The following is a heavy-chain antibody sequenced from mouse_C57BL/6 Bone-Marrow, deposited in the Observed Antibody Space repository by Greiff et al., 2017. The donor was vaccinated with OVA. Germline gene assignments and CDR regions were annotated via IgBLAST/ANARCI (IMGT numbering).Heavy chain of an antibody. CDR3: ARVPPCYDYDPHWYFDV. CDR1: GYTFTGYW. Sequence: VQLQQSGAELMKPGASVKLSCKATGYTFTGYWIAWVKPRPGHGLEWIGEIFPGSGSTNYNENFKGKDTFTADTSSNTAYMQLSSLTTEYSAIYYCARVPPCYDYDPHWYFDVWGTGTTVTVSS. D-gene: IGHD2-4*01. CDR2: IFPGSGST. J-gene: IGHJ1*03. V-gene: IGHV1-9*01.